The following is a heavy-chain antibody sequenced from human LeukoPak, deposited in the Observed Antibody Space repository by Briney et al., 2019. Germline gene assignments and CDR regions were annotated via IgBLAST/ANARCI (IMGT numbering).Heavy chain of an antibody. V-gene: IGHV4-30-4*01. D-gene: IGHD2-21*01. CDR2: IFYTGST. CDR1: GGSISSGDYY. Sequence: PSQTLSLTCTVSGGSISSGDYYWSWIRQPPGNGLEWIGYIFYTGSTYYNPSLKSRVTISVDTSKNQFSLKLSSVTAADTAVYYCASFYQAYYFDYWGQGTLVTVSS. CDR3: ASFYQAYYFDY. J-gene: IGHJ4*02.